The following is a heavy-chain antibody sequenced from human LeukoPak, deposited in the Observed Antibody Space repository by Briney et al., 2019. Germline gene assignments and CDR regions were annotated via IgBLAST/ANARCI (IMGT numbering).Heavy chain of an antibody. V-gene: IGHV4-59*01. Sequence: SETLPLTCTVSGGSISRYYWSWVRQPPGKGLEWIGYVFDTDSTSYNPSLESRVTISVDTSKNQFSLRLSSVTAADAAVYYCARERRDGYKFYYDYYMDVWGKGTTVTVSS. D-gene: IGHD5-24*01. CDR1: GGSISRYY. CDR2: VFDTDST. J-gene: IGHJ6*03. CDR3: ARERRDGYKFYYDYYMDV.